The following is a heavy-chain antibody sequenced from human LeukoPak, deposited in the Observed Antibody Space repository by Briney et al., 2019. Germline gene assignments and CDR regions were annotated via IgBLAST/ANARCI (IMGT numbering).Heavy chain of an antibody. CDR2: INSDGSST. CDR3: ARDRYYYYMDV. J-gene: IGHJ6*03. V-gene: IGHV3-74*01. CDR1: GFTFTSHL. D-gene: IGHD2-15*01. Sequence: PGGSLRLSCAASGFTFTSHLMHWVRQTPGKGLVWVSRINSDGSSTNYADSVEGRFTISRDNAKNTAYLQMNSLRADDTSVYYCARDRYYYYMDVWGKGTTVTVSS.